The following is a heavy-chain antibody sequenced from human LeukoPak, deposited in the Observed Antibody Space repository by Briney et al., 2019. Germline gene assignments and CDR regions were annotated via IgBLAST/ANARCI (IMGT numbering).Heavy chain of an antibody. CDR2: IIPIFGTA. Sequence: SVKLSCKPSGGTFSSYAISWVRQAPGQGLEWMGGIIPIFGTANYAQKFQGRVTITTDESTSTAYMELSSLRSEDTAVYYCARGPYDSSGYYYAFDYWGQGTLVTVSS. D-gene: IGHD3-22*01. CDR1: GGTFSSYA. CDR3: ARGPYDSSGYYYAFDY. V-gene: IGHV1-69*05. J-gene: IGHJ4*02.